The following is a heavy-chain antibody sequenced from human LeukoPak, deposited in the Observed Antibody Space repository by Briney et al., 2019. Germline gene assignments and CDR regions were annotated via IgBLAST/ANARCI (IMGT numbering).Heavy chain of an antibody. CDR1: GGSFSGYY. V-gene: IGHV3-33*08. D-gene: IGHD2-15*01. Sequence: PSETLSLTCAVYGGSFSGYYWSWIRQAPGKGLEWVADIWYDGSNTYYADSVKGRFTISGDNSRNTLYVQMNSLRAEDAAVYYCARGFGYYLDYWGQGTLVTVSS. J-gene: IGHJ4*02. CDR3: ARGFGYYLDY. CDR2: IWYDGSNT.